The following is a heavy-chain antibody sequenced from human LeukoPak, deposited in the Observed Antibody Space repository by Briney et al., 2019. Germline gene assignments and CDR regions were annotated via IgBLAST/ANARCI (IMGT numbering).Heavy chain of an antibody. Sequence: SGPTLVNPPQTLTLTCTFSGFSLSTSGVGMGWIRQPPGKALEWLALIYWDDDKRYSPSLKSRLTITKDTSKNQVVLTMTNMDPVDTATYYCAPTIAAAGTFVYWGQGTLVTVSS. J-gene: IGHJ4*02. CDR2: IYWDDDK. V-gene: IGHV2-5*02. D-gene: IGHD6-13*01. CDR1: GFSLSTSGVG. CDR3: APTIAAAGTFVY.